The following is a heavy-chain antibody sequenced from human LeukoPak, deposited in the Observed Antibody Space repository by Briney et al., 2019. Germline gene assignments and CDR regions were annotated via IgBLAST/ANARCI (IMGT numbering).Heavy chain of an antibody. D-gene: IGHD2-21*01. CDR3: AITQYYSSWFDP. CDR1: GGSISSSSYY. J-gene: IGHJ5*02. V-gene: IGHV4-39*01. CDR2: IYYNGST. Sequence: PSETLSLTCSVSGGSISSSSYYWGWIRQPPGKWLEWIGNIYYNGSTYYNPSLKSRATISVDTSKNQFSLKLSSVTAADTGVYYCAITQYYSSWFDPWGQGTLVTVSS.